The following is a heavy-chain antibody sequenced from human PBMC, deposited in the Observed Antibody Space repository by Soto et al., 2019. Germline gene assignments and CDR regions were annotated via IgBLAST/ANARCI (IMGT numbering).Heavy chain of an antibody. CDR2: IYHSGST. CDR3: ASVTIDYYDSSGPIDY. D-gene: IGHD3-22*01. Sequence: SETLSLTCAVSGGAIISSNCLILFREPRGKGLEWIGEIYHSGSTNYNPSLKSRVTISVDKSKNQFSLKLSSVTAADTAVYYCASVTIDYYDSSGPIDYWGQGTLVTVSS. CDR1: GGAIISSNC. V-gene: IGHV4-4*02. J-gene: IGHJ4*02.